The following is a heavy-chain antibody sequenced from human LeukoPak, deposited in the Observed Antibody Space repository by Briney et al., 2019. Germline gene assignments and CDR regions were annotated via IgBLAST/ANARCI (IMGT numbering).Heavy chain of an antibody. V-gene: IGHV4-61*01. Sequence: SETLSLTCTVSGASVSSGSYYWSWIRQPPGKGLEWIGYLYYSGSTNYDPPLKNRVTISLDASKNQFSLRLTSVTAADTAVYYCARVLYDSFDPWGQGTLVTVSS. D-gene: IGHD2-8*01. CDR1: GASVSSGSYY. J-gene: IGHJ5*02. CDR3: ARVLYDSFDP. CDR2: LYYSGST.